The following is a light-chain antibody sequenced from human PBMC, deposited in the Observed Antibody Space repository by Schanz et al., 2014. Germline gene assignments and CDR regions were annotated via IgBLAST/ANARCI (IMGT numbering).Light chain of an antibody. Sequence: QAVVTQPPSMSGAPGQRVTISCTGSSSNIGAGYDVHWYQQLPGTAPKLLIYANSNRPSGVPDRFSGSKSGASASLAITGLQAEDEADYYCAAWDDSLNGVVFGGGTKLTVL. CDR2: ANS. CDR3: AAWDDSLNGVV. CDR1: SSNIGAGYD. V-gene: IGLV1-40*03. J-gene: IGLJ2*01.